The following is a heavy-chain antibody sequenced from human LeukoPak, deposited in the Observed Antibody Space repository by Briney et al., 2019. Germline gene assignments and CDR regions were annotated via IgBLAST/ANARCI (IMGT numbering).Heavy chain of an antibody. Sequence: GGSLRLSCAASGFTFSSYSMNWGREGPGKGQEWVSSISISSSYIYYADSLKGRFTISRDNAKNSLYLQMNSLRAEDTAVYYCARDTSMVRGVTKSYYYYYMDVWGKGTTVTVSS. D-gene: IGHD3-10*01. CDR2: ISISSSYI. CDR3: ARDTSMVRGVTKSYYYYYMDV. CDR1: GFTFSSYS. V-gene: IGHV3-21*01. J-gene: IGHJ6*03.